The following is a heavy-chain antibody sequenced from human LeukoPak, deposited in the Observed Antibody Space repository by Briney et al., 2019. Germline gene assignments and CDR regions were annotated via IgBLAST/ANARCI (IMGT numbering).Heavy chain of an antibody. CDR1: GFTFSSYW. CDR2: INTDESRT. Sequence: GGSLRLSCEASGFTFSSYWMHWVRQVPGKGLVWVSRINTDESRTNYADSVEGRFTISRDNAKNTLYLQMNSLTLEDTAVYYCAKLVDYCEGRTCFTTYYYTDIWGKGTTVTVSS. V-gene: IGHV3-74*01. J-gene: IGHJ6*03. D-gene: IGHD4/OR15-4a*01. CDR3: AKLVDYCEGRTCFTTYYYTDI.